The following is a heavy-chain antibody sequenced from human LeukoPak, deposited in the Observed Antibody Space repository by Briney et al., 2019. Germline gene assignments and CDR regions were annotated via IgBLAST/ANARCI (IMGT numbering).Heavy chain of an antibody. V-gene: IGHV3-23*01. Sequence: SGGSLRLSCAGSGFTFSSYAMSWVRQAPGKGLEWVSPISDTGATTYDADSVKGRFTISRDNSRSTLYLQMNSLRDEDTALYYCAKDTSIGRYCTNGVCSPFDYWGQGTLVTVSS. CDR1: GFTFSSYA. CDR3: AKDTSIGRYCTNGVCSPFDY. CDR2: ISDTGATT. D-gene: IGHD2-8*01. J-gene: IGHJ4*02.